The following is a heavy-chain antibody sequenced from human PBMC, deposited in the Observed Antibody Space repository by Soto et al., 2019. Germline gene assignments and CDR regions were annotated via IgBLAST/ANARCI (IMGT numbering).Heavy chain of an antibody. V-gene: IGHV1-46*01. CDR2: INPSGGST. CDR3: AQRGDTGSSGLFY. D-gene: IGHD3-22*01. Sequence: ASLKVSCKASGYTSTSYYMHCVRQAPGQGLEWMGMINPSGGSTTYAQKFQDRVTLTRDTSTSTVYMELSSLTSEDTAVYYCAQRGDTGSSGLFYWGQ. J-gene: IGHJ4*02. CDR1: GYTSTSYY.